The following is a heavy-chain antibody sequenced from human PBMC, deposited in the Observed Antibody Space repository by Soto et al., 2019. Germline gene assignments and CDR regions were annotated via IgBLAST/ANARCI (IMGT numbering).Heavy chain of an antibody. CDR2: LYDVDGS. Sequence: DVQLVESGGGLIQPGESLRLSCAAFGLTISGKKYVAWVRQAPGKGLEWVSALYDVDGSFYADSVKGRFTTSSDSSKTTVYLHMNDLRPDDTAVYYCATGHEREHAYDVWGQGTTVTVSS. V-gene: IGHV3-53*01. CDR1: GLTISGKKY. D-gene: IGHD1-1*01. CDR3: ATGHEREHAYDV. J-gene: IGHJ3*01.